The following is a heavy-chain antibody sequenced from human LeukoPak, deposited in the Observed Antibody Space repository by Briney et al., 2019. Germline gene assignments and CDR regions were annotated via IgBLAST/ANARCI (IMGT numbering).Heavy chain of an antibody. CDR3: ARDRDTAMGL. J-gene: IGHJ4*02. Sequence: GRSLRLSCAASGFTFSDYAMHWVRQAPGKGLEWVAIISYDGNDKYYTDSVKGRFTISRDKSKNTLYLQMNSLRAEDTAVYYCARDRDTAMGLWGQGTLVTVSS. D-gene: IGHD5-18*01. CDR2: ISYDGNDK. V-gene: IGHV3-30-3*01. CDR1: GFTFSDYA.